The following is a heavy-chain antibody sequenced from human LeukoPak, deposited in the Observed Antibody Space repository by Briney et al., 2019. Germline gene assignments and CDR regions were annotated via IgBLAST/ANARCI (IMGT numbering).Heavy chain of an antibody. Sequence: PGGSLRLSCAASGFTFSSYAMHWVRQAPGKGLEWVAVISYDGSNKYYADSVKGRFTISRDNSKNTPYLQMNSLRAEDTAVYYCARAKDRADAFDIWGQGTMVTVSS. CDR3: ARAKDRADAFDI. J-gene: IGHJ3*02. CDR1: GFTFSSYA. V-gene: IGHV3-30*04. D-gene: IGHD1-14*01. CDR2: ISYDGSNK.